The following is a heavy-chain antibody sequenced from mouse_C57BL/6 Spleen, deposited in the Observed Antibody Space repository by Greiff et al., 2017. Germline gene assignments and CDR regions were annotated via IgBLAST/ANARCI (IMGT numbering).Heavy chain of an antibody. Sequence: QVQLQQSGAELVRPGASVKLSCKASGYTFTDYYINWVKQRPGQGLEWIARIYPGSGNTYYNEKFKGKATLTAEKSSSTAYMQLSSLTSEDSAVYFCARLGPYYDPYYFDYWGQGTTLTVSS. CDR2: IYPGSGNT. CDR3: ARLGPYYDPYYFDY. J-gene: IGHJ2*01. CDR1: GYTFTDYY. V-gene: IGHV1-76*01. D-gene: IGHD2-10*01.